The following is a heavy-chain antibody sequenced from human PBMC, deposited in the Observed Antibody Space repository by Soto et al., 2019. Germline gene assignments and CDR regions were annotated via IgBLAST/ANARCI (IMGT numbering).Heavy chain of an antibody. V-gene: IGHV4-4*02. CDR1: GGSISSSNW. CDR2: IYHSGST. J-gene: IGHJ4*02. Sequence: PSETLSLTCAVSGGSISSSNWWSWVRQPPGKGLEWIGEIYHSGSTNYNPSLKSRVTISVDKSKNEFYLKMRSVTAADTAVYYCAYLRGFTGYPGDWGQGTLVTVSS. CDR3: AYLRGFTGYPGD. D-gene: IGHD3-16*01.